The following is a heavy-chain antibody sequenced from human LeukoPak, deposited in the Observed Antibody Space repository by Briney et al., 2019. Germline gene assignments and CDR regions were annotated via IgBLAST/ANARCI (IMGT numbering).Heavy chain of an antibody. D-gene: IGHD1-26*01. V-gene: IGHV4-38-2*01. CDR2: IYHSGST. J-gene: IGHJ4*02. Sequence: SETLSLTCAVSGYSISSGYYWGWIRQPPGKGLEWIGSIYHSGSTYYNPSLKSRVTISVDTSKNQFSLKLSSVTAADTAVYYCARPRGSEWGNFDYWGQGTLVTVSS. CDR3: ARPRGSEWGNFDY. CDR1: GYSISSGYY.